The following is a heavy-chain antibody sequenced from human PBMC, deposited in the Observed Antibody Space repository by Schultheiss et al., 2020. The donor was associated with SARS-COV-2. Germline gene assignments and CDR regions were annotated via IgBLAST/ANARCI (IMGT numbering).Heavy chain of an antibody. J-gene: IGHJ2*01. CDR3: ARGEVSWYFDL. CDR1: GYSISSGYY. Sequence: SETLSLTCAVSGYSISSGYYWGWIRQPPGKGLGWIGSIYHSGSTNYNPSLKSRVTISVDTSKNQFSLKLSSVTAADTAVYYCARGEVSWYFDLWGRGTLVTVSS. V-gene: IGHV4-38-2*01. CDR2: IYHSGST. D-gene: IGHD5/OR15-5a*01.